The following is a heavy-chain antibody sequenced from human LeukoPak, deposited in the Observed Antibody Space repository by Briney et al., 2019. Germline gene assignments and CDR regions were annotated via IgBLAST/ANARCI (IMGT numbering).Heavy chain of an antibody. D-gene: IGHD2-15*01. Sequence: EASVKVSCKASGGTFSSYATSWVRQAPGQGLEWMGGIIPIFGTANYAQKFQGRVTITTDKSTSTAYMELSSLRSEDTAVYYCASLPGYCSGGSCYSLNWFDPWGQGTLVTVSS. V-gene: IGHV1-69*05. CDR1: GGTFSSYA. J-gene: IGHJ5*02. CDR2: IIPIFGTA. CDR3: ASLPGYCSGGSCYSLNWFDP.